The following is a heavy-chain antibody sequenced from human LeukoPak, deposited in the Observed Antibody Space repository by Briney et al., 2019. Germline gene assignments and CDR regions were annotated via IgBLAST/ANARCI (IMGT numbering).Heavy chain of an antibody. J-gene: IGHJ4*02. Sequence: SETLSLTCAVYGGSFSGYYWSWIRQPPGKGLEWIGEINHSGSTNYNPSLKSRVTISVDTSKNQFSLKLSSVTAADTAVYFCAGDIALGSGKYYFDYWGQGTLVTVSS. CDR3: AGDIALGSGKYYFDY. D-gene: IGHD3-10*01. V-gene: IGHV4-34*01. CDR2: INHSGST. CDR1: GGSFSGYY.